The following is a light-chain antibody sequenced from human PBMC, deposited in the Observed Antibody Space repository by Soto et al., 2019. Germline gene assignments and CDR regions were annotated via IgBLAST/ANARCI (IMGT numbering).Light chain of an antibody. J-gene: IGKJ1*01. CDR1: QRINAW. Sequence: IQVTQSPSTLSASVGDRITITCRASQRINAWMAWYQQKPGKAPKLLIYKASNLESGVPSRFSGSGSGTDFTLTISSLQPDDFATYYCQQYSNAWTFGQGTKV. V-gene: IGKV1-5*03. CDR2: KAS. CDR3: QQYSNAWT.